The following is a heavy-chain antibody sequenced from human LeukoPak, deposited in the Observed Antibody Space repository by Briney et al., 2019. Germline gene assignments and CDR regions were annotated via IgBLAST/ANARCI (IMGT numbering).Heavy chain of an antibody. V-gene: IGHV3-30*04. J-gene: IGHJ6*03. CDR2: ISYDGSNK. CDR3: ARDRNALGPMDV. Sequence: QSGGSLRLSCAASGFTFSSYAMHWVRQAPGKGLEWVAVISYDGSNKYYADSVKGRFTISRDNSKNTLYLQMNSLRAEDTAVYYCARDRNALGPMDVWGKGTTVTVSS. D-gene: IGHD3-16*01. CDR1: GFTFSSYA.